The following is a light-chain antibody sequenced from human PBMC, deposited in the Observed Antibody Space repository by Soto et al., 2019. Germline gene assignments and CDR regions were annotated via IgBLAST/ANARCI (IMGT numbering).Light chain of an antibody. V-gene: IGLV1-40*01. CDR3: QSYDSSLTVV. J-gene: IGLJ2*01. CDR1: SSNIGAGYD. CDR2: GNT. Sequence: QLVLTQPPSVSGAPGQRVTISCTGSSSNIGAGYDVHWYQQFPGTTPKFLIYGNTNRPSGVPDRFSASKSGTSASLAITGLQAEDEAEYFCQSYDSSLTVVFGGGTKLTVL.